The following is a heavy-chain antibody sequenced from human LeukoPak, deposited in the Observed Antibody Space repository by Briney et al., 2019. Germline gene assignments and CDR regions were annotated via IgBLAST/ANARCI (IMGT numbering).Heavy chain of an antibody. V-gene: IGHV1-2*02. D-gene: IGHD5-24*01. J-gene: IGHJ4*02. CDR2: LNPNSGDT. Sequence: ASVKVSCKASGYTFTDYYMHWVRQAPGQGLEWMGWLNPNSGDTNYAQKFQGRVSMTRDTSISTAYMDLTDLRSDDTAVYYCARGRNIEMTTMSGGSDYWGQGTLVTVSS. CDR3: ARGRNIEMTTMSGGSDY. CDR1: GYTFTDYY.